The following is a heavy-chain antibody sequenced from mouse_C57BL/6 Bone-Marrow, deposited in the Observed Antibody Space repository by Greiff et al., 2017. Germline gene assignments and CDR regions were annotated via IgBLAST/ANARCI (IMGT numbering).Heavy chain of an antibody. CDR3: ARNYDYAVYAMDY. CDR1: GYTFTSYW. D-gene: IGHD2-4*01. V-gene: IGHV1-64*01. Sequence: QVQLQQPGAELVKPGASVQLSCKASGYTFTSYWMHWVKQRPGQGLEWIGMIHPNSGSTNYNEKFKSKATLTVDKSSSTAYMQLSSLTSEDSAVYYCARNYDYAVYAMDYWGQGTSVTVSS. CDR2: IHPNSGST. J-gene: IGHJ4*01.